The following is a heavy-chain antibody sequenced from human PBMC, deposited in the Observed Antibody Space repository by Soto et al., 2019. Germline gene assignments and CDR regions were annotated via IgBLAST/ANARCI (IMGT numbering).Heavy chain of an antibody. J-gene: IGHJ5*02. CDR1: GFSFSGYV. D-gene: IGHD3-16*01. Sequence: EVQLLESGGGLVQPGGSLRLSCAASGFSFSGYVMSWVRQAPGKGLAWISIISGSGGSTFYADSVKGRFTISRDNSNNTEDLLMHSLGADDASAYYCARMGLGVVCSASVAANGFDPWCQGTRVTVSS. CDR2: ISGSGGST. CDR3: ARMGLGVVCSASVAANGFDP. V-gene: IGHV3-23*01.